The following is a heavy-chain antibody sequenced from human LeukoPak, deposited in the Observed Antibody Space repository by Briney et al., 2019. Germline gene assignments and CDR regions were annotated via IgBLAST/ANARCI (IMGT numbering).Heavy chain of an antibody. D-gene: IGHD3-22*01. CDR2: IIPILGIA. J-gene: IGHJ4*02. CDR3: ARDTEDSSGYYPFDY. V-gene: IGHV1-69*04. Sequence: SVKVSCKASGGTFSSYAISWVRQAPGQGLEWMGRIIPILGIANYAQKFQGRVTITADKSTSTAYMELSSLRSVDTAVYYCARDTEDSSGYYPFDYWGQGTLVTVSS. CDR1: GGTFSSYA.